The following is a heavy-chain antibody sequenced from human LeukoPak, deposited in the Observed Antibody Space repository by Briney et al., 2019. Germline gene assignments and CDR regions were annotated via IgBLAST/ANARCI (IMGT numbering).Heavy chain of an antibody. CDR2: IIPIFGTA. J-gene: IGHJ4*02. CDR3: ARWWPGHYDSSGPQESG. V-gene: IGHV1-69*05. D-gene: IGHD3-22*01. CDR1: GGTFSSYA. Sequence: EASVKVSCKASGGTFSSYAISWVRQAPGQGLEWMGGIIPIFGTANYAQKFRGRVTITTDESTSTASMELSSLRSEDTAVYYCARWWPGHYDSSGPQESGWGQGTLVTVSS.